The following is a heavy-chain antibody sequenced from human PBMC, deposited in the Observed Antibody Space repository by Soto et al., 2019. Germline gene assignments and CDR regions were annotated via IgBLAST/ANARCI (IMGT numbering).Heavy chain of an antibody. CDR2: IIPIFGTA. CDR1: GGTFSSYA. CDR3: AIARRDGYNSAYFDY. Sequence: SVKVSCKASGGTFSSYAISWVRQAPGQGLEWMGGIIPIFGTANYAQKFQGRVTITADKSTSTAYMELSSLRSEDTAVYYCAIARRDGYNSAYFDYWGQGALVTVSS. J-gene: IGHJ4*02. V-gene: IGHV1-69*06. D-gene: IGHD5-12*01.